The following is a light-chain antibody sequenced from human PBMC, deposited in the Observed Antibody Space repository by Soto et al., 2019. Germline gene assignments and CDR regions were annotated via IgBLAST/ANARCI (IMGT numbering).Light chain of an antibody. Sequence: QSALTQPASVSGSPGQSITISCTGTSSDVGSYNLVSWYQHHPGKAPKLMIYEGVKRPSGVSNRFSGSKSGNTASLTISGLQAEDEAAYYCCSYAGGTSFVVFGGGTKVTVL. J-gene: IGLJ2*01. CDR1: SSDVGSYNL. CDR3: CSYAGGTSFVV. CDR2: EGV. V-gene: IGLV2-23*03.